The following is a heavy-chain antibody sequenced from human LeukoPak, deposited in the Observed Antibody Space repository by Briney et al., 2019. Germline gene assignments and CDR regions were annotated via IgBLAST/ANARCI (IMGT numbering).Heavy chain of an antibody. J-gene: IGHJ6*03. V-gene: IGHV1-46*01. CDR2: INPSGGST. CDR1: GYTFTSYY. Sequence: ASVKVSCKASGYTFTSYYMHWVRQAPGQGLEWMGIINPSGGSTSYAQKFQGRVTMTRDTSTSTVYMELSSLRSEDTAVYYCARGPIVVRGVRYYYYMDVWGKGTTVTISS. D-gene: IGHD3-10*01. CDR3: ARGPIVVRGVRYYYYMDV.